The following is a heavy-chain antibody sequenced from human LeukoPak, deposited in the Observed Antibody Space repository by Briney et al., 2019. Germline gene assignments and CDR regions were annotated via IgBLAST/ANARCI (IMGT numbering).Heavy chain of an antibody. CDR2: ISGSGGGT. CDR3: AKERAFGTWLGDY. D-gene: IGHD2/OR15-2a*01. Sequence: PGGSLRLSCAASGFTFSSYAMTWVRQAPGKGPEWVSAISGSGGGTYYADSVKGRFTISRDNSKNTLYLEMNSLRVEDTAVYYCAKERAFGTWLGDYWGQGTLVTVSS. CDR1: GFTFSSYA. V-gene: IGHV3-23*01. J-gene: IGHJ4*02.